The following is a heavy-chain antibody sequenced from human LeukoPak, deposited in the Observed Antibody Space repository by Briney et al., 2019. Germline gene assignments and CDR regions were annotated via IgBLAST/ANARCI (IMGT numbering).Heavy chain of an antibody. Sequence: PGGSLRLSCAASGFTFSSYGMHWVRQAPGKGLEWVALIWYDGSNKYYADSVKGRFTISRDNSNNTLHLQMNSLRAEDTAVYYCARVAGNYYGSGSLDYWGQGTLVTVSS. CDR1: GFTFSSYG. CDR3: ARVAGNYYGSGSLDY. D-gene: IGHD3-10*01. J-gene: IGHJ4*02. CDR2: IWYDGSNK. V-gene: IGHV3-33*01.